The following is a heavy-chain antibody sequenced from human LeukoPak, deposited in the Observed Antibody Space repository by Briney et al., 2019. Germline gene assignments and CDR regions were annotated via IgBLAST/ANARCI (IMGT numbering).Heavy chain of an antibody. CDR3: ARGRFGEWDNWFDP. Sequence: EASVKVSCKASGYTFTGYYIHWVRQAPGQGLEWMAWINPNSGATNYAQKFQGRVSMTRDTSISTAYMALSRLTSDDTAVYFCARGRFGEWDNWFDPWGQGTLVTVSS. D-gene: IGHD3-10*01. CDR2: INPNSGAT. V-gene: IGHV1-2*02. CDR1: GYTFTGYY. J-gene: IGHJ5*02.